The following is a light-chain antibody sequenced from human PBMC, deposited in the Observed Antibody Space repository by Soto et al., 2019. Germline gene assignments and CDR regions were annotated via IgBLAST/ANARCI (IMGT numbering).Light chain of an antibody. J-gene: IGLJ1*01. CDR1: SSNIGSHI. CDR2: TNN. V-gene: IGLV1-44*01. Sequence: QSVLTQPPSASGTPGQRVIISCSGSSSNIGSHIVNWYQQLPGTAPKLLIYTNNQRPSGVPDRFSGSKSGTSASLAISGLQSQEEADYYSAAWDESLNGYVFGTGTKVTV. CDR3: AAWDESLNGYV.